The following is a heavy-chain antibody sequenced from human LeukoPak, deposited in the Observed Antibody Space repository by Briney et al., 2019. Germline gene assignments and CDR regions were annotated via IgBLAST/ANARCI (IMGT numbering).Heavy chain of an antibody. CDR3: ARDAPGIAAAGTYYYYYMDV. CDR1: GGTCTGYY. Sequence: PSLKVSCKASGGTCTGYYRHWVRQAPGQGLEWMGWINPNSGGTNYAQKFQGRVTMTRDTSISTAYMELSRLRSDDTAVYYCARDAPGIAAAGTYYYYYMDVWGKGTTVTVSS. CDR2: INPNSGGT. V-gene: IGHV1-2*02. D-gene: IGHD6-13*01. J-gene: IGHJ6*03.